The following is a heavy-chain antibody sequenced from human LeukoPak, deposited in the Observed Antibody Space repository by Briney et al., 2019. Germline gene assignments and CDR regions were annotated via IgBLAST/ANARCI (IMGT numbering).Heavy chain of an antibody. D-gene: IGHD6-19*01. CDR1: GFTFSSYA. CDR3: ARGVRIAVAGNIDY. J-gene: IGHJ4*02. Sequence: GGSLRLSCAASGFTFSSYAMHWVRQAPGKGLEWEAAISYDGSNKKYADSVKGRFTISRDNSKNTLYLQMNSLRAEDTAVYYCARGVRIAVAGNIDYWGQGTLVTVSS. CDR2: ISYDGSNK. V-gene: IGHV3-30*04.